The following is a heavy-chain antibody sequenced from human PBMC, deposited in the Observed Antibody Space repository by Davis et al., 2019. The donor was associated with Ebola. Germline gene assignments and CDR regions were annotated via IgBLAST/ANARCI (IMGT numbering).Heavy chain of an antibody. Sequence: GESLKISCAASGFTFSSYAMHWVRQAPGKGLEYVSAISSNGGSTYYANSVKGRSTISRDNSKNTLYLQMNSLRAEDTAVYYCASSTGLNYWGQGTLVTVSS. CDR1: GFTFSSYA. CDR3: ASSTGLNY. CDR2: ISSNGGST. V-gene: IGHV3-64*01. D-gene: IGHD6-25*01. J-gene: IGHJ4*02.